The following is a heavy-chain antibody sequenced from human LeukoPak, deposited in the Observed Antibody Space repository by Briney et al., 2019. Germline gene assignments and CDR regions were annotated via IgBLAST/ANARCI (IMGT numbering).Heavy chain of an antibody. CDR3: ASVGGWPIYY. CDR2: ISSNSSYI. Sequence: PGGSLRLSCAASGFTFSSYSMNWVRQAPGKGLEWVSSISSNSSYIYYADSVKGRFTISRDNAKNSLYLQMNSLRAEDTAVYYCASVGGWPIYYWGQGTLVTVSS. D-gene: IGHD6-19*01. V-gene: IGHV3-21*01. J-gene: IGHJ4*02. CDR1: GFTFSSYS.